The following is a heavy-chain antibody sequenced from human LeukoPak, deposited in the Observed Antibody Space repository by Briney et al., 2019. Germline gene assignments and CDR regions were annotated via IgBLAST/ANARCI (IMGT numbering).Heavy chain of an antibody. D-gene: IGHD5-18*01. CDR3: ARAGYTYTTLYY. Sequence: GGSLRLSCAASGFTFSHYWMTWIRQAPGQGLEWVANIKQDGSEKYYVDSVKGRFTISRDNAKNSLYLQMNSLRVDDTALYYCARAGYTYTTLYYWGQGTLVTVSS. J-gene: IGHJ4*02. CDR2: IKQDGSEK. V-gene: IGHV3-7*01. CDR1: GFTFSHYW.